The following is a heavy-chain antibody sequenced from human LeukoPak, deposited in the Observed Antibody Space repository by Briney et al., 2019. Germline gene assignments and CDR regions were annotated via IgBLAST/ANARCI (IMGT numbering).Heavy chain of an antibody. D-gene: IGHD6-13*01. CDR1: HFTFNNDW. CDR3: TTAAAAAAGSLDYFDY. Sequence: GGSLRLSCVASHFTFNNDWMNWVRQAPGKGLEWVGRIKSKTDGGTTDYAAPVKGRFTISRDDSKNALYLQMNSLKTEDTAVYYCTTAAAAAAGSLDYFDYWGQGTLVTVSS. CDR2: IKSKTDGGTT. J-gene: IGHJ4*02. V-gene: IGHV3-15*07.